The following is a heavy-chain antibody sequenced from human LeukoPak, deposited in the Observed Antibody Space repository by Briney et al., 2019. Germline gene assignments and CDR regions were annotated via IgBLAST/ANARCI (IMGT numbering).Heavy chain of an antibody. J-gene: IGHJ4*02. V-gene: IGHV1-69*04. CDR3: AGSIWPPPAYCGGDCYTL. Sequence: ASVKVSCKASGGTFSSYAISWVRQAPGQGLEWMGRIIPILGIANYARKFQGRVTITADKSTSTAYMELSSLRSEDTAVYYCAGSIWPPPAYCGGDCYTLWGQGTLVTVSS. CDR2: IIPILGIA. CDR1: GGTFSSYA. D-gene: IGHD2-21*02.